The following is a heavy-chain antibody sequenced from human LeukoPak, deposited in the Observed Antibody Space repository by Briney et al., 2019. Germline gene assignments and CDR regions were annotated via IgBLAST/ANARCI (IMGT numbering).Heavy chain of an antibody. D-gene: IGHD3-22*01. Sequence: GGSLRLSCAASGFTFSSYSMNWVRQAPGKGLEWVSSISSSSSYIYYADSVKGRFTISRDNAKNSLYLQMNSLRAEDTAVYYCARDFGDYYDSRGPNRPSFDYWGQGTLVTVSS. J-gene: IGHJ4*02. CDR2: ISSSSSYI. CDR3: ARDFGDYYDSRGPNRPSFDY. V-gene: IGHV3-21*01. CDR1: GFTFSSYS.